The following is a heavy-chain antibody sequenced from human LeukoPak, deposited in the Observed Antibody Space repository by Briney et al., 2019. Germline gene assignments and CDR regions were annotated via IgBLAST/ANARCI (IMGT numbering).Heavy chain of an antibody. CDR3: ARDQGYSGFYYYYGMDV. V-gene: IGHV1-69*04. J-gene: IGHJ6*02. CDR1: GGTFSSYA. D-gene: IGHD5-12*01. CDR2: IIPILGIA. Sequence: ASVKVSCKASGGTFSSYAISWVRQAPGQGLEWMGRIIPILGIANYAQKFQGRVTITADKSTSTAYMELSSLRSEDTAVYYCARDQGYSGFYYYYGMDVWGQGTTVTVSS.